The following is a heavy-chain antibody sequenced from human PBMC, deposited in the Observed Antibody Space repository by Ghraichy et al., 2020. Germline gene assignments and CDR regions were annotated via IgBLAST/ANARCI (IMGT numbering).Heavy chain of an antibody. J-gene: IGHJ4*02. D-gene: IGHD3-10*01. Sequence: GGSLRLSCAASGFTFSSYGMHWVRQAPGKGLEWVAVIWYDGSNKYYADSVKGRFTISRDNSKNTLYLQMNSLRAEDTSVYYCASTHSPGSYYPFTIDYWGQGTLVTVSS. CDR3: ASTHSPGSYYPFTIDY. CDR2: IWYDGSNK. CDR1: GFTFSSYG. V-gene: IGHV3-33*01.